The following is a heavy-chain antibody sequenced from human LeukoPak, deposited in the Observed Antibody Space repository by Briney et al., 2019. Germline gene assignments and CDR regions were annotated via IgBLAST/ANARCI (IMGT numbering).Heavy chain of an antibody. CDR3: ARDQGSGYVKGFDY. D-gene: IGHD5-12*01. CDR1: GYTFTSYG. V-gene: IGHV1-18*01. CDR2: ISAYNGNT. J-gene: IGHJ4*02. Sequence: ASVKVSCKASGYTFTSYGISWVRQAPGQGLEWMGWISAYNGNTNYAQKLQGRVTMTTDTSTSTAYMGLRSLRSDDTAVYYCARDQGSGYVKGFDYWGQGTLVTVSS.